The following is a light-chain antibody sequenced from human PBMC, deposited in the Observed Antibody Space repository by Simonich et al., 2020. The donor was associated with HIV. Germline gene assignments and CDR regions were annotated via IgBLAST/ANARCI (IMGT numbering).Light chain of an antibody. Sequence: EIVMTQSPATLSVSPGERATLSCRASQSDSSNSAWYQQKPGQAPRLLIYDASNGATGIPARFSGSGSGTDFNLTMSSLEPEAFAVYYCQQSRNWPPWTFGQGTKVEIK. V-gene: IGKV3-11*01. CDR2: DAS. CDR1: QSDSSN. CDR3: QQSRNWPPWT. J-gene: IGKJ1*01.